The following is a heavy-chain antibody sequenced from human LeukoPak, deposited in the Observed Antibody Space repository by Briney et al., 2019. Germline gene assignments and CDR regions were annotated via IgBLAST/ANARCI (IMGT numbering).Heavy chain of an antibody. Sequence: ASVKVSCKASGYTFTSYDINWVRQATGQGLEWMGWMNPNSGNTGYAQKFQGRVTMTRNTSISTAYMELSSLRSEDTAVYYCARFYDSSGYHNNWGQGTLVTVSS. J-gene: IGHJ4*02. D-gene: IGHD3-22*01. CDR2: MNPNSGNT. V-gene: IGHV1-8*01. CDR1: GYTFTSYD. CDR3: ARFYDSSGYHNN.